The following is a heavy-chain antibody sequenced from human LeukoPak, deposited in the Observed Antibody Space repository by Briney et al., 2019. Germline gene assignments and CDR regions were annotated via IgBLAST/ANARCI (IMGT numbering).Heavy chain of an antibody. J-gene: IGHJ4*02. D-gene: IGHD5-18*01. Sequence: ASVKVSCKASGYTFTTLDINWVRQAPGQGLEWMGGIIPIFGTANYAQKFQGRVTITTDESTSTAYMELSSLRSEDTAVYYCARSDTAMVTIPFDYWGQGTLVTVSS. CDR1: GYTFTTLD. CDR2: IIPIFGTA. V-gene: IGHV1-69*05. CDR3: ARSDTAMVTIPFDY.